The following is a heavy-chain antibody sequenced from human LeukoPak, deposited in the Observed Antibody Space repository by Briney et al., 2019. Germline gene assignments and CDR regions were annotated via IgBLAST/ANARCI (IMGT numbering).Heavy chain of an antibody. J-gene: IGHJ4*01. Sequence: GGSLRLSCVASGFTFSRNWMSWVRQAPGKGLEWVGNIQPDGSEQYPVDSVRGRFTIFRDNAKDSVYLQMNSLRAEDSATYYCVREGFYFFDFWGQGTLVTVSS. CDR2: IQPDGSEQ. V-gene: IGHV3-7*01. CDR3: VREGFYFFDF. CDR1: GFTFSRNW.